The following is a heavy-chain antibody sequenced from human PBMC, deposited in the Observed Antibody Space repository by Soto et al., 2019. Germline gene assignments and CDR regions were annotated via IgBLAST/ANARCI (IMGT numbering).Heavy chain of an antibody. J-gene: IGHJ4*02. Sequence: PGGPMILSCAASGFNFRSYGRHWVRQAPGKGLEWVAVISYDGSNKYYADSVKGRFTISRDDSKNTLYLQMNSLRAEDTAVYYCAKGLIVAAGLFDYWGQGTLVTVSS. CDR1: GFNFRSYG. D-gene: IGHD6-13*01. V-gene: IGHV3-30*18. CDR3: AKGLIVAAGLFDY. CDR2: ISYDGSNK.